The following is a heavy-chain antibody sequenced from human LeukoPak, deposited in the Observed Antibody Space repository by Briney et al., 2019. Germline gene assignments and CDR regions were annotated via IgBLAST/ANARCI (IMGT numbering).Heavy chain of an antibody. CDR2: IKQDGSEK. D-gene: IGHD1-1*01. J-gene: IGHJ4*02. Sequence: PGGSLRLSCAASGFTFSSYSMNWVRQAPGKGLEWVANIKQDGSEKYYVDSVKGRFTISRDNAKNSLYLQMNSLRAEDTAVYYCARVSRGKTGTRWGQGTLVTVSS. CDR1: GFTFSSYS. CDR3: ARVSRGKTGTR. V-gene: IGHV3-7*01.